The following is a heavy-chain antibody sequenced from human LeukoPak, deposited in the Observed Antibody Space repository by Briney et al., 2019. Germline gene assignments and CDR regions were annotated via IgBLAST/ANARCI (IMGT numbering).Heavy chain of an antibody. CDR1: GGTFSSYA. Sequence: SVKVSCKASGGTFSSYAISWVRQAPGQGLEWMGRIIPIFGTANYAQKFQGRVTITTDESTSTAYMELSSLRSEDTAVYYCARDTHYYGSGSYCDYWGQGTLVTVSS. CDR3: ARDTHYYGSGSYCDY. CDR2: IIPIFGTA. D-gene: IGHD3-10*01. J-gene: IGHJ4*02. V-gene: IGHV1-69*05.